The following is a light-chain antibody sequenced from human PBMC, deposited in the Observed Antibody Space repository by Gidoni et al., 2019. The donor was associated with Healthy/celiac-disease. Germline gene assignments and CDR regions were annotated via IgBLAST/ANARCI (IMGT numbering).Light chain of an antibody. CDR1: QSVSSY. J-gene: IGKJ4*01. CDR2: YAS. V-gene: IGKV3-11*01. CDR3: QQRSNWLT. Sequence: EIVLTQSPATLSLSPGERATLSCRASQSVSSYLAWYQQKPGQAPRLLIYYASHRATGIPAMFSGSGSGTDFTLTISSLEPEDFAVYYCQQRSNWLTFGGGTKVEIK.